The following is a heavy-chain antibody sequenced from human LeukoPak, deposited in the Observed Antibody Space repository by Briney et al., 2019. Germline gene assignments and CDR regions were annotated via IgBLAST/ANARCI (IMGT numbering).Heavy chain of an antibody. V-gene: IGHV4-4*07. D-gene: IGHD5-12*01. CDR2: MYSTGSN. CDR1: GGSISGYF. Sequence: SETLSLTCTVSGGSISGYFWTWIRQPAGKGLEWIGRMYSTGSNNYNPSLKSRVTMSLDTSKNHFSLSLTSVTAADTAVYYCAREPTSGREPTSGRPLDYWGQGTLVTVSS. J-gene: IGHJ4*02. CDR3: AREPTSGREPTSGRPLDY.